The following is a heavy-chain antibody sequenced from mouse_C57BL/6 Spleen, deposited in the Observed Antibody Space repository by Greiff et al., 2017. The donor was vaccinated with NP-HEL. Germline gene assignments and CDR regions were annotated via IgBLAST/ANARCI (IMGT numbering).Heavy chain of an antibody. CDR1: GFNIKDDY. J-gene: IGHJ1*03. D-gene: IGHD1-1*01. CDR2: IDPENGDT. V-gene: IGHV14-4*01. CDR3: TYYGSSYGDWYFDV. Sequence: EVQLVESGAELVRPGASVKLSCTASGFNIKDDYMHWVKQRPEQGLEWIGWIDPENGDTEYASKFQGKATITADTSSNTAYLQLSSLTSEDTAVYYCTYYGSSYGDWYFDVWGTGTTVTVSS.